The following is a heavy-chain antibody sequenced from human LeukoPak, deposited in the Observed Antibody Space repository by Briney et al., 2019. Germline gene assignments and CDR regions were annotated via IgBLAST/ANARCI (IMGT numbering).Heavy chain of an antibody. Sequence: ASVKVSCKASGYTFTGYYMHWVRQAPGQGLEWMGWINPNSGGTNYVQKFQGRVTMTRDTSISTAYMELSRLRSDDTAVYYCARSERLLPPPRYWGQGTLVTVSS. CDR3: ARSERLLPPPRY. CDR2: INPNSGGT. D-gene: IGHD5-24*01. V-gene: IGHV1-2*02. CDR1: GYTFTGYY. J-gene: IGHJ4*02.